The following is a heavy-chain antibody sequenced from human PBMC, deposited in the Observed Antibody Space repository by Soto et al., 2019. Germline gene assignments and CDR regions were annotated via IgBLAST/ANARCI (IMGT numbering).Heavy chain of an antibody. CDR1: GFTFSSSA. V-gene: IGHV3-23*01. J-gene: IGHJ3*02. CDR2: ITASGGGT. Sequence: VQLLESGGGLVQPGGSLRLSCEASGFTFSSSAMSWVRQAPGKGLEWVSAITASGGGTYYADSVKGRFTISRDNSMNTLYLQMNSLRAEDTAVYYCATALAVTQGAFDIWGQGTMVTVSS. CDR3: ATALAVTQGAFDI. D-gene: IGHD4-17*01.